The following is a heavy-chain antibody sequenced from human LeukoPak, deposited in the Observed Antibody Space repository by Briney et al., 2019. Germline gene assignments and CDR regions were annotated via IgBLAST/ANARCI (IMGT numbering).Heavy chain of an antibody. CDR1: GYTFTSYG. D-gene: IGHD2-2*01. V-gene: IGHV1-18*01. Sequence: ASVKVSCKASGYTFTSYGISWVRQAPGQGLEWMGWISANNGNTNYAQKLQDRVTMTTDTSTSTAYMELRSLRSDDTAVYFCAREGCSSTSCAYYYYGMDVWGQGTTVTVSS. CDR3: AREGCSSTSCAYYYYGMDV. CDR2: ISANNGNT. J-gene: IGHJ6*02.